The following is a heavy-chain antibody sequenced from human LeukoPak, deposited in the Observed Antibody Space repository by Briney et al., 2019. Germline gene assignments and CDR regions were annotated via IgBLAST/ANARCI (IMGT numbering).Heavy chain of an antibody. J-gene: IGHJ6*03. CDR2: MNPNSGNT. CDR1: GYTFTSYD. D-gene: IGHD2-15*01. V-gene: IGHV1-8*03. CDR3: ARGTCSGGSCYPEYYYMDV. Sequence: GASVKVSCKASGYTFTSYDINWVRQATGQGLEWMGWMNPNSGNTGYAQKFQGRVTITRNTSISTAYMELSSLRSEDTAVYYCARGTCSGGSCYPEYYYMDVWGKGITVSVSS.